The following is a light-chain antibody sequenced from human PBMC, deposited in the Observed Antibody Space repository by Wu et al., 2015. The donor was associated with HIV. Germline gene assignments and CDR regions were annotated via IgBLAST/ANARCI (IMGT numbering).Light chain of an antibody. V-gene: IGKV3-15*01. CDR2: GAS. CDR3: QQYNNWFLVT. CDR1: QSVGSI. J-gene: IGKJ4*01. Sequence: EIVMTQSPATLSVSPGERATLSCRASQSVGSILAWYQQKPGQAPRLLIYGASTRATGIPARFSGSGSGTEYTLTISGMQSEDSAVYHCQQYNNWFLVTFGRRDQGGGQT.